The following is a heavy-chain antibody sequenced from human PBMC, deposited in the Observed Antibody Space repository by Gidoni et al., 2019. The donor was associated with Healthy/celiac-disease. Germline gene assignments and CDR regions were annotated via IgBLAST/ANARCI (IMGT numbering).Heavy chain of an antibody. CDR3: ARGRGEERYYDFWSGYYPNYYYYYGMDV. CDR2: INHSGST. J-gene: IGHJ6*02. V-gene: IGHV4-34*01. D-gene: IGHD3-3*01. Sequence: QVQLQQWGAGLLKPSETLSLTCAVYGGSFSGYYWSWIRQPPGKGLEWIGEINHSGSTNYNPSLKSRVTISVETSKNQFSLKLSSVTAADTAVYYCARGRGEERYYDFWSGYYPNYYYYYGMDVWGQGTTVTVSS. CDR1: GGSFSGYY.